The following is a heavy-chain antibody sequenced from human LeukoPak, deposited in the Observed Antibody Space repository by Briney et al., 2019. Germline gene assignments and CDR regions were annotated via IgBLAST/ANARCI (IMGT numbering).Heavy chain of an antibody. CDR1: GGSISSSSYY. J-gene: IGHJ6*03. V-gene: IGHV4-39*01. CDR3: ASQRRGGSSYYMDV. Sequence: SETLSLTCTVSGGSISSSSYYWGWIRQPPGKGLEWIGSIYYTGSTYYNSSLKSRVTISVDTSRNQFSLMLSSVTAADMAVYYCASQRRGGSSYYMDVWGKGTTVTV. D-gene: IGHD6-6*01. CDR2: IYYTGST.